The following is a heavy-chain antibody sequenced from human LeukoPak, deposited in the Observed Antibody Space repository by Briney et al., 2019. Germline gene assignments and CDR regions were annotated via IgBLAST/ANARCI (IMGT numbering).Heavy chain of an antibody. CDR1: GFTFSSSA. J-gene: IGHJ4*02. D-gene: IGHD3-22*01. CDR3: ARESGYYDSSRYYRYFDY. V-gene: IGHV3-48*02. CDR2: ISSSSSTI. Sequence: GGSPRLSCAASGFTFSSSAMSWVRQVPGKGLEWVSYISSSSSTIYYADSVKGRFTISRDNAKNSLYLQMNSLRDEDTAVYYCARESGYYDSSRYYRYFDYWGQGTLVTVSS.